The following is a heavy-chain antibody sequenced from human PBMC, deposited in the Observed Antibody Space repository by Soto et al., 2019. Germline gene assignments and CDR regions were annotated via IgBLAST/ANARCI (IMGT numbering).Heavy chain of an antibody. J-gene: IGHJ5*01. Sequence: QVQLVQSGGEVKRPGASVKVSCKTSGYTFSNYGITWVRQAPGQPLEWLGWISLYSDGTNYAQKFQGRGSMTTDTATTAAYIELSSLGSDSRAFYYWARFVPGAGAWFGALGHVTLVTVSS. CDR3: ARFVPGAGAWFGA. CDR2: ISLYSDGT. V-gene: IGHV1-18*01. CDR1: GYTFSNYG. D-gene: IGHD2-2*01.